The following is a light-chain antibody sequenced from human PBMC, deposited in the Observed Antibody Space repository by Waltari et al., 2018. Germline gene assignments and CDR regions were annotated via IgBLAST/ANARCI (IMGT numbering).Light chain of an antibody. CDR2: YDS. V-gene: IGLV3-21*04. CDR1: NIGRYS. Sequence: SYVLTQPPSVSVAPGETPRITCGGANIGRYSVHVYQQKPRQAPVLVIFYDSDRPSGIPARFSGSNSGNTATLTITSVEAGDEARYYCQVWHPDIDPGVFGTGTEVTVL. J-gene: IGLJ1*01. CDR3: QVWHPDIDPGV.